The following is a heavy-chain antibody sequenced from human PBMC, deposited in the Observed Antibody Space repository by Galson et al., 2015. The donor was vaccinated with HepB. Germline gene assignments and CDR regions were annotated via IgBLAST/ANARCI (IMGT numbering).Heavy chain of an antibody. Sequence: SCKASGGTFSNYAISWVRQAPGQGLEWMGGFMPIFGAANYEQKFQGRVTITADESTSTAYMALSSLGSEDTAVYYCARRLPPRPDLSYYYHMDVWGKGTTVAVTS. D-gene: IGHD6-6*01. CDR1: GGTFSNYA. V-gene: IGHV1-69*01. CDR3: ARRLPPRPDLSYYYHMDV. J-gene: IGHJ6*03. CDR2: FMPIFGAA.